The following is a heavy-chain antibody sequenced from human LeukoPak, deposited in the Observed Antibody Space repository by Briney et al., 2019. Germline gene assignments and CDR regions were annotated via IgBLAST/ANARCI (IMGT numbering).Heavy chain of an antibody. CDR2: IRDKAANYAT. J-gene: IGHJ4*02. CDR3: GRHGSYCYDN. V-gene: IGHV3-73*01. D-gene: IGHD2-15*01. Sequence: GGSLRLSCAASGFTFSGSAMHWVRQASGIGLEWVGRIRDKAANYATAYAASVKGRFTISRDDSKNTAYLQMNSLKTEDTAVYYCGRHGSYCYDNWGQGTLVTVSA. CDR1: GFTFSGSA.